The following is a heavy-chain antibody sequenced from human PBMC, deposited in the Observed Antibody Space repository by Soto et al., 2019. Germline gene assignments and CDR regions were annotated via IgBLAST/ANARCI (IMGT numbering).Heavy chain of an antibody. J-gene: IGHJ6*02. D-gene: IGHD5-18*01. CDR2: IRAYNGNT. Sequence: QVQLVQSGAEVKKPGASVKVSCKASGYTFTSYGISWVRQAPGQGLEWMGWIRAYNGNTNYAQKLQGRVTMTTDTSTSTAYRELRSLRSDDTAVYYCARRSIQLWPRDYYYGMDVWGQGTTVTVSS. CDR1: GYTFTSYG. CDR3: ARRSIQLWPRDYYYGMDV. V-gene: IGHV1-18*01.